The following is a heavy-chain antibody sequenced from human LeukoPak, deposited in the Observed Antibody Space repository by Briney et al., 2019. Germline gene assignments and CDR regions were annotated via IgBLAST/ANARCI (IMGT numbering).Heavy chain of an antibody. CDR3: AKDGGGWLQLSFDY. V-gene: IGHV3-30*02. Sequence: GGSLRHSCAASGFTFSNYGIHWVRQAPGKGLEWVAFIRYDGSNKYYADSVKGRFTISRDNSKNTLFLQMNSLRAEDTAVYYCAKDGGGWLQLSFDYWGQGTLVTVSS. J-gene: IGHJ4*02. CDR2: IRYDGSNK. CDR1: GFTFSNYG. D-gene: IGHD5-24*01.